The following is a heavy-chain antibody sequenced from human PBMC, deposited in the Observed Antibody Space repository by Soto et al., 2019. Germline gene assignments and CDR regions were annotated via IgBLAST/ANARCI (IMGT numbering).Heavy chain of an antibody. CDR2: ISYDGDKK. J-gene: IGHJ6*02. V-gene: IGHV3-30-3*01. D-gene: IGHD2-21*01. Sequence: QAHLVESGGGVVQPGRSLRLSCVGSGFSFSDYSIHWVRQAPGKGLEWVAFISYDGDKKFFADSVKGRFNISRDNAKNTVSLHMSSLRPEDTAVFHCAVMAGLVVSDDFGLDVWGQGTTVTVSS. CDR3: AVMAGLVVSDDFGLDV. CDR1: GFSFSDYS.